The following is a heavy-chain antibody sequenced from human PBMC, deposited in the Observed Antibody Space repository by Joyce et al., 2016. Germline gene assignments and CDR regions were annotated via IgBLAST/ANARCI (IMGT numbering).Heavy chain of an antibody. CDR3: ARALGRGYYFDY. J-gene: IGHJ4*02. V-gene: IGHV4-31*03. D-gene: IGHD5-24*01. CDR1: GGSVRRGGYY. CDR2: IYHSGSA. Sequence: QVQLQESGPGLVKPSQTLSLTCTVSGGSVRRGGYYWSWIRQHPGRGLSWIGYIYHSGSADYAPSLESRVTMSVDTARNQFSLNLTSVSVADTAVYYCARALGRGYYFDYWGQGTLITVSS.